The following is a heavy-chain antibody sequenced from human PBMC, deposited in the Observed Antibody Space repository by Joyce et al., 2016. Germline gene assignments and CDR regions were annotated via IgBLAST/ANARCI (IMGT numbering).Heavy chain of an antibody. D-gene: IGHD3-9*01. CDR3: ARDVGYDILTGFNPDDC. V-gene: IGHV1-18*01. Sequence: QIQLVQSGAEVKKPVSSVKVSCKVSGYTFNSYGISWVRQAPGQGLEWLGWISAYNGKTICAQNLQGRVTMATDTSTSTAYMELMSLRSDDTAVYYCARDVGYDILTGFNPDDCWGQGTLVTVSP. CDR1: GYTFNSYG. CDR2: ISAYNGKT. J-gene: IGHJ4*02.